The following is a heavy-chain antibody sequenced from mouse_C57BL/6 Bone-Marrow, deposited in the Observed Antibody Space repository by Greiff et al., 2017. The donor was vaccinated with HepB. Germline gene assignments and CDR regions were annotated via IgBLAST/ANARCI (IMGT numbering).Heavy chain of an antibody. J-gene: IGHJ2*01. CDR1: GYTFTDYE. CDR2: IDPETGGT. CDR3: TRSYYSNYGDY. D-gene: IGHD2-5*01. Sequence: VQLVESGAELVRPGASVTLSCKASGYTFTDYEMHWVKQTPVHGLEWIGAIDPETGGTAYNQKFKGKAILTADKSSSTAYMELRSLTSEDSAVYYCTRSYYSNYGDYWGQGTTLTVSS. V-gene: IGHV1-15*01.